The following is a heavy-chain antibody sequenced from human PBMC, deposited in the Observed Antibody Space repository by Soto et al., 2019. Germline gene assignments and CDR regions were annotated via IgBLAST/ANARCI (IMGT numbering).Heavy chain of an antibody. V-gene: IGHV1-69*01. CDR3: ARDGGMHSGGIDY. Sequence: QVQLVQSGAEVKKPGSSVKVSCKASGGTFSSYSINWVRQAPGQGLEWMGEIITIFGTANDAQKFQGRVTITADESTSTAYMELSSVGSEDPAVYYCARDGGMHSGGIDYWGQGTLVTVS. CDR2: IITIFGTA. J-gene: IGHJ4*02. D-gene: IGHD1-26*01. CDR1: GGTFSSYS.